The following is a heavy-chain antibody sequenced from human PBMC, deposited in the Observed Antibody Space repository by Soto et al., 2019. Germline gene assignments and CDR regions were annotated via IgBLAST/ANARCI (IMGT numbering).Heavy chain of an antibody. D-gene: IGHD6-19*01. J-gene: IGHJ4*02. V-gene: IGHV3-23*01. Sequence: EVQLLESGGGLVQPGGSLRLSCAVSGFTFSSHAMSWVRQAPGKGLECVSSITGSGASSYYADSVQGRFTISRDKSKNTLYLQMNSLRAEDTAVYYCANDLQFSGWLSAQTFDYWGQGTQVTVSS. CDR2: ITGSGASS. CDR1: GFTFSSHA. CDR3: ANDLQFSGWLSAQTFDY.